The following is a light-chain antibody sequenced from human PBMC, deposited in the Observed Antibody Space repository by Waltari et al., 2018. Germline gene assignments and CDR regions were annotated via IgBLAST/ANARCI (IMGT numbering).Light chain of an antibody. CDR3: QQYNSYSWT. CDR1: QSISSW. Sequence: DIQMTQSPSTLSASVGYRVTITCRASQSISSWLAWYQQKPGKVPKLLVDDASSLESGVPSRFSGSGSGTEFTLTISSLQPDDFATYYCQQYNSYSWTFGQGTKVEIK. CDR2: DAS. J-gene: IGKJ1*01. V-gene: IGKV1-5*01.